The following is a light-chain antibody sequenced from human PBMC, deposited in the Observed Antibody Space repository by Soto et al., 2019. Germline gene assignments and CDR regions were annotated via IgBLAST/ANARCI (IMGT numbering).Light chain of an antibody. CDR3: QQYGT. CDR2: DAS. J-gene: IGKJ4*01. CDR1: QDISNY. V-gene: IGKV1-33*01. Sequence: DIHMTQSPSSLSASVGDRVTITCQASQDISNYLNWYQQKPGKAPKLLIYDASNLETGVPSRFSGSGSGTDFTFTISSLQPEDIATYYCQQYGTFGGGTKVDI.